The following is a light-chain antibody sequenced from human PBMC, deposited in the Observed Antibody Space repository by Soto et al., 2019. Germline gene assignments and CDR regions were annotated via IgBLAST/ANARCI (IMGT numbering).Light chain of an antibody. CDR1: QSVSSN. J-gene: IGKJ4*01. Sequence: EIVMTQSPATLSVSPGERATLSCRASQSVSSNLAWYQQKPGQAPRLLIYGASTRATGGPARFSGSGSGTVFTLTISSLQSEDFAVYYCQQYNNWPLTFGGGTKVEIK. CDR2: GAS. V-gene: IGKV3-15*01. CDR3: QQYNNWPLT.